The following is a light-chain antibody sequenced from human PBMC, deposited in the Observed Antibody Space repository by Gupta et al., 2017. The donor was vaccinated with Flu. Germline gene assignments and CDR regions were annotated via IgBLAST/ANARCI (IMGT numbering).Light chain of an antibody. J-gene: IGKJ2*01. CDR1: QSVSSN. CDR3: QQYNNWPLL. V-gene: IGKV3-15*01. Sequence: EIVMTQSPATLSVSPGERATLSCRASQSVSSNLAWYQQKPSQAPRLLIYGASTRATGIPARFSGSGSGTEFTLTISSLQSEDFAVYYCQQYNNWPLLFGQGTKLEIK. CDR2: GAS.